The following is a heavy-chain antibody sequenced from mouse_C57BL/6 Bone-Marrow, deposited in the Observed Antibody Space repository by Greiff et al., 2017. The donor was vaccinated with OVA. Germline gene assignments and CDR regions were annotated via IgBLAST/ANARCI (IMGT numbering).Heavy chain of an antibody. CDR2: IYPGSGST. CDR3: AIHYSGSRDGDSEV. D-gene: IGHD1-1*01. J-gene: IGHJ1*03. CDR1: GYAFSSSW. Sequence: VQLQQSGPELVKPGASVKISCKASGYAFSSSWMNWVKQRPGKGLEWIGDIYPGSGSTNYNEKFKSKATLTVDTSSSTAYMQLSSLTSEDSAVYYCAIHYSGSRDGDSEVWGTGTTGTVSS. V-gene: IGHV1-82*01.